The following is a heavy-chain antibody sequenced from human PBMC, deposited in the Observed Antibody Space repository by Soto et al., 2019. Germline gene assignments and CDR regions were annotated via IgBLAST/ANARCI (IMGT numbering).Heavy chain of an antibody. CDR2: INAGNGNT. CDR3: ARSPPSGYDQENWFDP. J-gene: IGHJ5*02. D-gene: IGHD5-12*01. CDR1: GYTFTSYA. V-gene: IGHV1-3*01. Sequence: ASVKVSCKASGYTFTSYAMHWVRQAPGQRLEWMGWINAGNGNTKYSQKFQGRVTITRDTSAGTAYMELSSLRSEDTAVYYCARSPPSGYDQENWFDPWGQGTLVTVSS.